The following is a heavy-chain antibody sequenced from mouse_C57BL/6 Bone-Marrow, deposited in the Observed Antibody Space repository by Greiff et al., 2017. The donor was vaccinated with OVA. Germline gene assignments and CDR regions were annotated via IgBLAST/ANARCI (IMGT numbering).Heavy chain of an antibody. Sequence: QVQLQQSGAELAKPGASVKLSCKASGYTFTSYWMHWVKQRPGQGLEWIGYINPSSGYTKYNQKFKDKATLTADTSSSTAYMPLSSLTYEDSAVYYCARRGNYPAWFAYWGQGTLVTVSA. V-gene: IGHV1-7*01. J-gene: IGHJ3*01. CDR3: ARRGNYPAWFAY. CDR1: GYTFTSYW. D-gene: IGHD2-1*01. CDR2: INPSSGYT.